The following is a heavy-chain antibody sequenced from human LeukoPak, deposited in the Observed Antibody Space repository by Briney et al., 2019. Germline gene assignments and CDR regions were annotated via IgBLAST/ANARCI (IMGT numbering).Heavy chain of an antibody. V-gene: IGHV3-23*01. CDR1: GFTFSSYT. CDR2: IVGSGGGGAA. D-gene: IGHD4-11*01. CDR3: ARDYPPLQRTVQYGDFFGY. Sequence: PGGSLRLSCAASGFTFSSYTMNWVRQAPGKGLEWVSGIVGSGGGGAAYYADPVKGRFTISRDNSKNTLYLQMNSLRGEDTAVYYCARDYPPLQRTVQYGDFFGYWGQGTLVTVSS. J-gene: IGHJ4*02.